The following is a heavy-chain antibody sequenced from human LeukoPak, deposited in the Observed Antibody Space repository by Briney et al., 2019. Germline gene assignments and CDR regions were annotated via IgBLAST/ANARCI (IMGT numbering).Heavy chain of an antibody. Sequence: ASVKVSCKASGYTFTSYHMHWVRQAPGQGLEWMGIINPSGGSTSYAQKFQGRVTMTRDTSTSTVYMELSSLRSEDTAVYYCARAPDEDYYDSSGYLYYFDYWGQGTLVTVSS. J-gene: IGHJ4*02. D-gene: IGHD3-22*01. CDR1: GYTFTSYH. CDR2: INPSGGST. V-gene: IGHV1-46*01. CDR3: ARAPDEDYYDSSGYLYYFDY.